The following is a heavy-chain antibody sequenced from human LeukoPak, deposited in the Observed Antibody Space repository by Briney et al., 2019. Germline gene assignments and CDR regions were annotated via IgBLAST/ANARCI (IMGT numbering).Heavy chain of an antibody. Sequence: SETLSLTCAVYGGSFSGYYWSWIRQPPGKGLEWIGEINHSGSTNYNPSLKSRVTISVDTSKNQFSLKLSSVTAADTAVYYCARGLITVLRYFDWLPRDTGYWGQGTLVTVSS. D-gene: IGHD3-9*01. CDR3: ARGLITVLRYFDWLPRDTGY. CDR2: INHSGST. V-gene: IGHV4-34*01. J-gene: IGHJ4*02. CDR1: GGSFSGYY.